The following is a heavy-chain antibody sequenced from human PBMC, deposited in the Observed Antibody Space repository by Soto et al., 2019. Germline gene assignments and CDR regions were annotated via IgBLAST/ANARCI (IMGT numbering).Heavy chain of an antibody. CDR3: ARGVAWQLWPRRRVWFDP. CDR1: GGSFSGYY. J-gene: IGHJ5*02. CDR2: INHSGST. V-gene: IGHV4-34*01. Sequence: PSETLSLTCAVYGGSFSGYYWSWIRQPPGKGLEWIGEINHSGSTNYNPSLKSRVTISVDTSKNQFSLKLSSVTAADTAVYYCARGVAWQLWPRRRVWFDPWGQGTPVTVSS. D-gene: IGHD5-18*01.